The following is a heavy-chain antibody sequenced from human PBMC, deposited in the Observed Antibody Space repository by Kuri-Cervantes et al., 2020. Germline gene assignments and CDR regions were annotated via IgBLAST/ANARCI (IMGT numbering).Heavy chain of an antibody. J-gene: IGHJ4*02. Sequence: GSLRLSCTVSGGSISSSSYYWGWIRQPPGKGLEWIGSIYYSGSTYYNPSLKSRVTISVDTPKNQFSLKLSSVTAADTAVYYCAASGGRVLDYWGQGTLVTVSS. CDR3: AASGGRVLDY. V-gene: IGHV4-39*07. D-gene: IGHD3-16*01. CDR2: IYYSGST. CDR1: GGSISSSSYY.